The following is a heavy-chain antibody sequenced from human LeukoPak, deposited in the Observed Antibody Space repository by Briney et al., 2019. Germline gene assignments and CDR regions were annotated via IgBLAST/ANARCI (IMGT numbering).Heavy chain of an antibody. D-gene: IGHD6-13*01. CDR2: TYTSGDT. V-gene: IGHV4-4*07. CDR1: RASISDNY. Sequence: TPSETLSLTCTVSRASISDNYWSWSRQPAGKALEWIGRTYTSGDTNHNPSLKSRASVSVDTSKNQFYLSLRYVTAADTAVYYCTIGGASGSLAHWGPGTLVTVSS. CDR3: TIGGASGSLAH. J-gene: IGHJ4*02.